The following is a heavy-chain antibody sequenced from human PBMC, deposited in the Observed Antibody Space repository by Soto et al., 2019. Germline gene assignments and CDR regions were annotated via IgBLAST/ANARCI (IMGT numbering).Heavy chain of an antibody. CDR3: AKSMGGTANGMDV. V-gene: IGHV3-30-3*02. CDR1: GFTFSTYG. Sequence: GGSLRLSCAASGFTFSTYGMHWVRQAPGKGLEWVALISYDGSNKYYADSVKGRFTISRDNSKNTLYLQMNSLITEDTALYYCAKSMGGTANGMDVWGQGTTVTVSS. D-gene: IGHD2-15*01. CDR2: ISYDGSNK. J-gene: IGHJ6*02.